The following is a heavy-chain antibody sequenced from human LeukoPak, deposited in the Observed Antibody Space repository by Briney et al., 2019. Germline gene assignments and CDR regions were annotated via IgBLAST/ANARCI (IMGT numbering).Heavy chain of an antibody. Sequence: PGGSPRLSCAASGFTFTNAWMSWVRQGTGKGLEWVGRIKSKIDGGTTDYAAPVKGRYTISRDDSRNTLYLQMNSLKTEDTAVYYCTTDAGYTSRWYNYWGQGTLVTVSS. J-gene: IGHJ4*02. CDR2: IKSKIDGGTT. CDR3: TTDAGYTSRWYNY. V-gene: IGHV3-15*01. CDR1: GFTFTNAW. D-gene: IGHD6-13*01.